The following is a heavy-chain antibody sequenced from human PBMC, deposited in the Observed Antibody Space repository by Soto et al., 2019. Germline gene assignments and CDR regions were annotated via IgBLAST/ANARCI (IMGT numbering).Heavy chain of an antibody. CDR3: ATGKISTPTDMTFDF. Sequence: PGGSLRLSCEASGFPFSMFAMSLVRQSPGKGLEWVSTFSGPGGGTYYADSVKGRFTISRDNFKSSLYLQMSNLRAEDTAIYYCATGKISTPTDMTFDFWGQGIMVAVYS. V-gene: IGHV3-23*01. D-gene: IGHD2-15*01. CDR1: GFPFSMFA. J-gene: IGHJ5*01. CDR2: FSGPGGGT.